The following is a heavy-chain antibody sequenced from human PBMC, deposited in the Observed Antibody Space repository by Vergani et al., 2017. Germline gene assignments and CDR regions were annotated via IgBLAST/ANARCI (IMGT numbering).Heavy chain of an antibody. J-gene: IGHJ6*02. Sequence: QVQLVQSGAEVKKPGSSVKVSCKASGGPFKNSAFSWVRQVPGQGLEWMGRIITFFGTTDYAQKFQGRFTIIADEFTKTVDMQLSNLRSEDTAVYYCAREGFYENIRGTYRPPSYYGMGVWGQGTKVTVAS. CDR2: IITFFGTT. D-gene: IGHD3-16*02. V-gene: IGHV1-69*13. CDR1: GGPFKNSA. CDR3: AREGFYENIRGTYRPPSYYGMGV.